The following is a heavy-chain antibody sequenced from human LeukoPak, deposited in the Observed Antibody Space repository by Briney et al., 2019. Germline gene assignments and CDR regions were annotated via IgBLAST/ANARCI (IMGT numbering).Heavy chain of an antibody. Sequence: PGGSLRLSCAASGFTFSSYSMNWVRQAPGKGLEWVSSISSSSSYIYYADPVKGRFTISRDNPKNSLYLQMNSLRAEDTAVYYCARAAVTAIFGVEYFQHWGQGTLVTVSS. J-gene: IGHJ1*01. CDR2: ISSSSSYI. V-gene: IGHV3-21*01. D-gene: IGHD2-21*02. CDR3: ARAAVTAIFGVEYFQH. CDR1: GFTFSSYS.